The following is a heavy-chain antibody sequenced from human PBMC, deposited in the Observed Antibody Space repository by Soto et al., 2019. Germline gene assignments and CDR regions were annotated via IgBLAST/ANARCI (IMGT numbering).Heavy chain of an antibody. D-gene: IGHD3-9*01. J-gene: IGHJ6*02. V-gene: IGHV3-30*18. CDR3: AKSRYFEGWGGMDV. Sequence: QVQLVESGGGVVQPGRSLRLSCAVSGLTFSRYGMHWVRQAPGKGLEWVAVISFDGRNKYYADSVKGRFTISRDNSKNTLYPQMNSLRAEDTAVYYCAKSRYFEGWGGMDVWGQGTTVTVSS. CDR2: ISFDGRNK. CDR1: GLTFSRYG.